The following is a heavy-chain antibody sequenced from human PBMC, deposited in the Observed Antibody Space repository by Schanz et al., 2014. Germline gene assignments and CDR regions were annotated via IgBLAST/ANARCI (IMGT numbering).Heavy chain of an antibody. CDR2: IYSGIGA. V-gene: IGHV3-66*01. CDR1: GFTVSSNH. Sequence: VQLAESGGGLVQPGGSLRLSCAVSGFTVSSNHMSWVRQAPGKGLEWVSVIYSGIGAYYADSVKDRFTVSRDNAKNSMYLHMKSLRGEDTAVYYCARDNYYGSGSCAYWGQGTLVTVSS. J-gene: IGHJ4*02. CDR3: ARDNYYGSGSCAY. D-gene: IGHD3-10*01.